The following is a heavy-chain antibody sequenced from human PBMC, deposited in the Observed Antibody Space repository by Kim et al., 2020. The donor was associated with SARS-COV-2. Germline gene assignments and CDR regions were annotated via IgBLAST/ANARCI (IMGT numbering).Heavy chain of an antibody. V-gene: IGHV3-30-3*01. D-gene: IGHD6-13*01. Sequence: GGSLRLSCAAYGFTFSSYAMHWVRQAPGKGLVWVAVISYDGSNKDYADSVKGRFTISRDNSKNTLYLQMNSLRPEDTAVYYCARDAFPRPYSSSWYGESGYWGQGTLVTVS. CDR3: ARDAFPRPYSSSWYGESGY. CDR1: GFTFSSYA. CDR2: ISYDGSNK. J-gene: IGHJ4*02.